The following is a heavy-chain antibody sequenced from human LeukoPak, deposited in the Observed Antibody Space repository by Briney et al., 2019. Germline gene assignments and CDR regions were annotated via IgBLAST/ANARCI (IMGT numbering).Heavy chain of an antibody. CDR3: ARGSGYDYRYFDY. V-gene: IGHV3-74*01. J-gene: IGHJ4*02. CDR2: IYSTGSST. CDR1: GFTFSNYW. Sequence: PGGSLGLSCAASGFTFSNYWMHWVRQAPGKGLVWVSRIYSTGSSTAYADSVKGRFTISRDNAKNTLYLQMNSLRAEDTAVYYCARGSGYDYRYFDYWGQGTLVTVSS. D-gene: IGHD5-12*01.